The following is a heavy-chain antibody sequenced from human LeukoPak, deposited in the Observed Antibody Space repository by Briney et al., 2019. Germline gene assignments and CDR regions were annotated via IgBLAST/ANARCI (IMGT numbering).Heavy chain of an antibody. J-gene: IGHJ3*02. CDR3: AREGWDLNALDI. D-gene: IGHD1-26*01. CDR2: ISSSSSYK. V-gene: IGHV3-21*01. Sequence: PGGSLRLSCAASGFTFSSYEMNWVRQAPGKGLEWVSSISSSSSYKYYADSVKGRFTISRDNAKNSLYLQMDSLRVEDTAVYYCAREGWDLNALDIWGQGTMVTVSP. CDR1: GFTFSSYE.